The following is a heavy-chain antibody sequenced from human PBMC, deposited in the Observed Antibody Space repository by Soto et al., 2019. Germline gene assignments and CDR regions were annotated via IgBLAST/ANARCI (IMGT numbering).Heavy chain of an antibody. Sequence: SETLSLTCTVSGGSISSYYWSWIRQPPGKGLEWIGYIYFSGSTNYNPSLKSRVTISVDTSKNQFSLKLSSVTAADTAVYYCARVWGGAFDIWGQGTMVTVSS. J-gene: IGHJ3*02. CDR1: GGSISSYY. CDR2: IYFSGST. V-gene: IGHV4-59*13. CDR3: ARVWGGAFDI. D-gene: IGHD3-10*01.